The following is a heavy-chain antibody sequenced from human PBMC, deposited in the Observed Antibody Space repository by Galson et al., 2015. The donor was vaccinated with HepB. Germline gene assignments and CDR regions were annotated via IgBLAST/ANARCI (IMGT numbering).Heavy chain of an antibody. CDR1: GFTFSDYY. CDR2: ISSSSSYT. V-gene: IGHV3-11*05. Sequence: SLRLSCAASGFTFSDYYMSWIRQAPGKGLEWVSYISSSSSYTNYADSVKGRFTISRDNAKNSLYLQMNSLRAEDTAVYYCARDRSVATTYYYYYGMDVWGQGTTVTVSS. CDR3: ARDRSVATTYYYYYGMDV. J-gene: IGHJ6*02. D-gene: IGHD5-12*01.